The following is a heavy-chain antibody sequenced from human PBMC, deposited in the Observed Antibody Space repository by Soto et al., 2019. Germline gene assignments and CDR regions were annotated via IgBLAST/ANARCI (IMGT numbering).Heavy chain of an antibody. CDR3: NRREYSSNWHFDY. D-gene: IGHD6-13*01. V-gene: IGHV3-73*01. CDR1: GFTFSGSA. Sequence: PGGSLRLSCAASGFTFSGSAMHWVRQASGKGLEWVGRIRSKANNYATEYAASVKGRFTISRDDSKNTAYLQMNSLKTEDTAVYYCNRREYSSNWHFDYWGQGT. CDR2: IRSKANNYAT. J-gene: IGHJ4*02.